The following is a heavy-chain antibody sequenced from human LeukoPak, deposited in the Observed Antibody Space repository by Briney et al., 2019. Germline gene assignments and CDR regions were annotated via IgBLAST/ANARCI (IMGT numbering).Heavy chain of an antibody. J-gene: IGHJ3*02. CDR3: ARLPTAMVYYDAFDI. CDR2: MFHSGST. V-gene: IGHV4-38-2*02. D-gene: IGHD5-18*01. Sequence: RSPETLSLTCSVSGYSISSGFYWGWIRQPPGKGLECIGSMFHSGSTYYNPSPKSRVTISVDTSENQFSLKLSSVTAADTAVYYCARLPTAMVYYDAFDIWGQGTMVTVSS. CDR1: GYSISSGFY.